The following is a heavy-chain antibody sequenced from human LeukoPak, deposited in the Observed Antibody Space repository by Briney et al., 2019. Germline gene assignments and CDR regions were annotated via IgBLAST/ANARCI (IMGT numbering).Heavy chain of an antibody. CDR1: GGSISSYY. Sequence: PSETLSLTCTVSGGSISSYYWSWIRQPPGRGLEWIGYIYYSGSTNYNPSLKSRVTISVDTSKNQFSLKLSSVTAADTAVYYCARHKNYYDSSGYYYELDYWGQGTLVIVSS. J-gene: IGHJ4*02. D-gene: IGHD3-22*01. CDR2: IYYSGST. V-gene: IGHV4-59*08. CDR3: ARHKNYYDSSGYYYELDY.